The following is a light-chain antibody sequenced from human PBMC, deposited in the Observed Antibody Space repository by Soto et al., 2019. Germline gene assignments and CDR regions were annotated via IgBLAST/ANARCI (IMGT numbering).Light chain of an antibody. J-gene: IGKJ5*01. Sequence: IVLTQSPDTLSVSPGERATLSCRASQSVSSNLGWYQQKPGQAPRLLIYGASTRATGIPARFSGSGSGTEFTLTISSLRSEDFAVYYCQEYDNWPPITFGQGTRLEIK. CDR3: QEYDNWPPIT. CDR2: GAS. CDR1: QSVSSN. V-gene: IGKV3-15*01.